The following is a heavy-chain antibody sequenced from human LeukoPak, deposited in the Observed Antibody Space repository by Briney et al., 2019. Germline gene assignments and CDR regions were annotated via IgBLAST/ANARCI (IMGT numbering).Heavy chain of an antibody. CDR2: IYYSGST. J-gene: IGHJ4*02. D-gene: IGHD3-3*01. Sequence: SETLSLTCAVYGGSFSGYNWSWIRQPPGKGLEWIGYIYYSGSTNYNPSLKSRVTISVDTSKNQFSLKLSSVTAADTAVYYCARGAGYYDFWSGYSSSNYFDYWGQGTLVTVSS. V-gene: IGHV4-59*01. CDR3: ARGAGYYDFWSGYSSSNYFDY. CDR1: GGSFSGYN.